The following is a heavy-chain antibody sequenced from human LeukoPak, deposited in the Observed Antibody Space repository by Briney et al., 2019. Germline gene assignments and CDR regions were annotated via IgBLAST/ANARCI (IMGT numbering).Heavy chain of an antibody. CDR3: ARTPTGTYYYYYYMDV. J-gene: IGHJ6*03. CDR1: GFTFSSYA. D-gene: IGHD1-1*01. CDR2: ISSNGGST. V-gene: IGHV3-64*01. Sequence: PGGSLRLSCAASGFTFSSYAMHWVRQAPGKGLEYVSAISSNGGSTYYANSVKGRFTISRDNSKNTLYLQMGSLGAEDMAVYYCARTPTGTYYYYYYMDVWGKGTTVTVSS.